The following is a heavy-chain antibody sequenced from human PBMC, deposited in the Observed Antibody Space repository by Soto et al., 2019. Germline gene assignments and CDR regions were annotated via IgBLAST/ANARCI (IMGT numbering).Heavy chain of an antibody. D-gene: IGHD2-21*01. CDR2: IFHTGSA. CDR1: GGSITINW. V-gene: IGHV4-4*02. CDR3: ARHIAVSGTRGFDH. Sequence: QVQLQESGPGLMKPSGTLSLTCAVSGGSITINWWSWVRQPPGKGREWIAEIFHTGSANYNPSLMGRLTISMDKSRNHLSLNLNAVTAADTAVYYCARHIAVSGTRGFDHWGQGTLVTVSS. J-gene: IGHJ4*02.